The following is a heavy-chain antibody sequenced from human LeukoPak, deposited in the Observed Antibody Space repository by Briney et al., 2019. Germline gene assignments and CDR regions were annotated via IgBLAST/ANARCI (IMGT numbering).Heavy chain of an antibody. CDR1: GGSISSGGYY. Sequence: PSETLSLTCTVSGGSISSGGYYWSWIRQHPGKGLEWIGYIYYSGSTYYNPSLKSRVTISVDTSKNQFSLKLSSVTAADTAVYYCARDHYGEQDYWGQGTLVTVPS. V-gene: IGHV4-31*03. J-gene: IGHJ4*02. CDR3: ARDHYGEQDY. CDR2: IYYSGST. D-gene: IGHD4-17*01.